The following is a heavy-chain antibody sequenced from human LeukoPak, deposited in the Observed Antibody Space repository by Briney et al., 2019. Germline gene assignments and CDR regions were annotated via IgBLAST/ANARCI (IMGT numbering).Heavy chain of an antibody. D-gene: IGHD6-13*01. Sequence: ASVKVSCKASGYTFTGYYMHWVRQAPGQGLEWMGRINPNSGGTNYAQKFQGRVTTTRDTSISTAYMELSRLRSDDTAVYYCARPTASQHDAFDIWGQGTMVTVSS. CDR2: INPNSGGT. V-gene: IGHV1-2*06. J-gene: IGHJ3*02. CDR1: GYTFTGYY. CDR3: ARPTASQHDAFDI.